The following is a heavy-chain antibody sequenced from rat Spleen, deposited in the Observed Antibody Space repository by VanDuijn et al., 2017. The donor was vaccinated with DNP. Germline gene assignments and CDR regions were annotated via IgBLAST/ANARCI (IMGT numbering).Heavy chain of an antibody. CDR1: GFTFSNYD. CDR2: INTNGGSP. J-gene: IGHJ3*01. CDR3: ASSYFYDGTYYPFTY. D-gene: IGHD1-12*02. V-gene: IGHV5-25*01. Sequence: EVQLVESGGGLVQPGRSLKLSCAASGFTFSNYDMAWVRQAPTTGLEWVASINTNGGSPYCRDSLKGRFTVSRDNTKSTPYLQTDSLKSEDTATYYCASSYFYDGTYYPFTYWGQGTLVTVSS.